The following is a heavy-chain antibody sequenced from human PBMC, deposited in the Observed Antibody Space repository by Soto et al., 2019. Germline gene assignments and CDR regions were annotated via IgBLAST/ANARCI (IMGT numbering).Heavy chain of an antibody. Sequence: PGGSLRLSCAASGFTFSSYGMHWVRQAPGKGLEWVAVIWYDGSNKYYADSVKGRFTISRDNSKNTLYLQMNSLRAEDTAVYYCARVAGSSSVAWQQLSWFDPWGQGTLVTVSS. J-gene: IGHJ5*02. CDR3: ARVAGSSSVAWQQLSWFDP. CDR1: GFTFSSYG. D-gene: IGHD6-13*01. V-gene: IGHV3-33*01. CDR2: IWYDGSNK.